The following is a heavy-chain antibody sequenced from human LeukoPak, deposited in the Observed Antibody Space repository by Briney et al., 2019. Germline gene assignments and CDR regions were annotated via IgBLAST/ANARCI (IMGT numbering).Heavy chain of an antibody. V-gene: IGHV1-2*04. D-gene: IGHD3-3*01. CDR2: INPYSGAT. Sequence: ASVKVSCKASGYTFTGYYMHWMRQAPGQGLEWMGWINPYSGATNYAQKFQGWVTMTRDTSISTAYMELSRLTSDDTAVYYCARSLGGYYDFWSGSEGDAFDIWGQGTMVTVSS. CDR3: ARSLGGYYDFWSGSEGDAFDI. J-gene: IGHJ3*02. CDR1: GYTFTGYY.